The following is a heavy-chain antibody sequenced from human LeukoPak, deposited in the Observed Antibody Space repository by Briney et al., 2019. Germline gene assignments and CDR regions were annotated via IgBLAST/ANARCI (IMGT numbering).Heavy chain of an antibody. V-gene: IGHV4-39*01. CDR3: ARLGYDSSGGFDY. Sequence: SETLSLTCTVSGGSISSSSYYWGWIRQPPGKGLEWIGSIYYSGSTYYNPSLKSRVTISVDTPKNQFSLKLSSVTAADTAVYYCARLGYDSSGGFDYWGQGTLVTVSS. J-gene: IGHJ4*02. CDR1: GGSISSSSYY. CDR2: IYYSGST. D-gene: IGHD3-22*01.